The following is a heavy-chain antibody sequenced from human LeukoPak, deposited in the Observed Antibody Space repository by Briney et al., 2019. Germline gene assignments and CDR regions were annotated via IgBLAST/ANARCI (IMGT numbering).Heavy chain of an antibody. Sequence: ASVKVSCKASGYTFTGYYMHWVRQAPGQGLEWMGWINPNSGGTNYAQKFQGRVTMTRDTSISTAYMELSRLRSDDTAVYYCASWTYDSSGFDAFDIWGQGTMVTVSS. CDR1: GYTFTGYY. CDR2: INPNSGGT. J-gene: IGHJ3*02. V-gene: IGHV1-2*02. D-gene: IGHD3-22*01. CDR3: ASWTYDSSGFDAFDI.